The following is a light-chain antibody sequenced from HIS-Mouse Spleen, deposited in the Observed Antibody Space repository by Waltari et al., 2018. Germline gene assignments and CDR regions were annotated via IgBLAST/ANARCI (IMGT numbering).Light chain of an antibody. CDR3: CSYAGSYTGV. CDR2: DVS. Sequence: QSALTQPRSVSGSPGQSVTISCTGTSSDVGGYTYVSWYQQHPGKAPKPMIYDVSKRPSGVPDRFYGSKSGNTASLTISGLQAEDEADYYCCSYAGSYTGVFGTGTKVTVL. CDR1: SSDVGGYTY. V-gene: IGLV2-11*01. J-gene: IGLJ1*01.